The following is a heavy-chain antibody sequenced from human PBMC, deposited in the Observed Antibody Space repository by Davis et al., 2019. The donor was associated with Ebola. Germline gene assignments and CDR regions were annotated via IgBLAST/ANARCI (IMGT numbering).Heavy chain of an antibody. CDR2: INHSGST. Sequence: MPSETLSLTCAVYGGSFSGYYWSCIRQLPGKGLEWIGEINHSGSTNYNPSLKSRVTISVDTSKNQFSLKLSSVTAADTAVYYCARGGYLDYWGQGTLVTVSS. J-gene: IGHJ4*02. CDR3: ARGGYLDY. V-gene: IGHV4-34*01. CDR1: GGSFSGYY.